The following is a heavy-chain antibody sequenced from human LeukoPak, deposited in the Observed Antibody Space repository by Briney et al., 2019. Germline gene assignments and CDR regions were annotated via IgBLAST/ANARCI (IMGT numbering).Heavy chain of an antibody. J-gene: IGHJ5*02. CDR3: VRDRQVGP. V-gene: IGHV3-74*01. CDR2: INYDGSST. Sequence: GGSLRLSCAASGFSFSNYWMHWVRQAPGKGLVWVSRINYDGSSTNYADSVKGRFTISRDNAKNTLYIQMNSLRAEDTAVYYCVRDRQVGPWGQGTLVTVSS. CDR1: GFSFSNYW.